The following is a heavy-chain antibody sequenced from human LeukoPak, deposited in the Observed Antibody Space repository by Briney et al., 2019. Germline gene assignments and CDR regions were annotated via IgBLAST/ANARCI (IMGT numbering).Heavy chain of an antibody. CDR3: ARDVVAWQLGNLFDH. J-gene: IGHJ4*02. D-gene: IGHD6-6*01. Sequence: EASVKVSCKASGYTFTNYDISWVRRAPGQGLEWMGWISASNGNTNYAQKLQGRVTMTTDTSTSTAYMELRSLRSDDTAVCYCARDVVAWQLGNLFDHWGQGALVTVSS. CDR2: ISASNGNT. CDR1: GYTFTNYD. V-gene: IGHV1-18*01.